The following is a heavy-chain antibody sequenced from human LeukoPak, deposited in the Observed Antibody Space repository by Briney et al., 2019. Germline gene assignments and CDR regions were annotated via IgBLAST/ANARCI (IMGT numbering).Heavy chain of an antibody. CDR1: GYTFTSNY. V-gene: IGHV1-46*01. CDR3: ARRDSGYYYGMDV. J-gene: IGHJ6*01. CDR2: LNPSGGSP. D-gene: IGHD1-26*01. Sequence: ASVKVSCKASGYTFTSNYIHWVRQAPGQGLEWMGVLNPSGGSPIYPQKFQGRVTMTRDTSTSTGYMELSSLRSEDTAVYYCARRDSGYYYGMDVWGQGTTVTVSS.